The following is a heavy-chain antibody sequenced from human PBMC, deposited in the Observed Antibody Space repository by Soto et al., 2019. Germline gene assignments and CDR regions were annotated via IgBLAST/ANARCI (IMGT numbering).Heavy chain of an antibody. CDR3: ARDLGRWLKLGSFAY. CDR1: GYTFTSYA. Sequence: ASVKVSCKASGYTFTSYAIHWVRQAPGQRLEWMGWINTGNANTRYSQQFQGRVTIARDSSASTVYMELSSLRSEDTALYYCARDLGRWLKLGSFAYWGQGTLVTVS. D-gene: IGHD5-12*01. V-gene: IGHV1-3*04. CDR2: INTGNANT. J-gene: IGHJ4*02.